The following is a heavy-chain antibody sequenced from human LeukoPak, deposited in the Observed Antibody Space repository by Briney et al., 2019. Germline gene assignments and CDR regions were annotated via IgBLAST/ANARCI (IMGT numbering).Heavy chain of an antibody. J-gene: IGHJ4*02. V-gene: IGHV4-39*01. CDR3: ARMSPPPGTDYFDY. CDR2: SDYSGST. Sequence: SETLSLTCTVSGGSISGSNYYWVWIRQPPGKGLEWIGRSDYSGSTYYNPSLKSRVTISVDTSKNQFSLKLSSVTAADTAVYYCARMSPPPGTDYFDYWGQGTLVTVSS. D-gene: IGHD6-13*01. CDR1: GGSISGSNYY.